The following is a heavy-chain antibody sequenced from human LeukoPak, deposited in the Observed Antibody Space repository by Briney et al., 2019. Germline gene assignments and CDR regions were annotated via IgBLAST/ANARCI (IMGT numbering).Heavy chain of an antibody. V-gene: IGHV4-59*01. CDR3: ARDLELERNRWNYFES. D-gene: IGHD1-1*01. J-gene: IGHJ4*02. Sequence: SETLSLTCTVSGGSISSFVWTWIRQPPGKGVEWFGSMHYSGDTKYNPSLKSRVSLSIDTSKQQFSLRLSSVTAADTAVYYCARDLELERNRWNYFESWGQGTLVTVSS. CDR2: MHYSGDT. CDR1: GGSISSFV.